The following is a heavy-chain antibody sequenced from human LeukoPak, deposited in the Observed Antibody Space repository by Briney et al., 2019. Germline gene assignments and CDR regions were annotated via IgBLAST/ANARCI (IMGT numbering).Heavy chain of an antibody. J-gene: IGHJ5*02. CDR1: GGSISSYY. CDR2: IYHSGST. D-gene: IGHD5-18*01. CDR3: AREGYSYGHNWFDP. Sequence: SETLSLTCTVSGGSISSYYWSWIRQPPGKGLEWIGYIYHSGSTYYNPSLKSRVTISVDTSKNQFSLKLSSVTAADTAVYYCAREGYSYGHNWFDPWGQGTLVTVSS. V-gene: IGHV4-59*12.